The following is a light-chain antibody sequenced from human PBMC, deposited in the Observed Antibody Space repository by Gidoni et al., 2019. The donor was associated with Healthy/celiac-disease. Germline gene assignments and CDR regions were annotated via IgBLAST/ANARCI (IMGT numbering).Light chain of an antibody. CDR3: QQRSNWPPGLT. CDR1: QSVSSY. V-gene: IGKV3-11*01. Sequence: EIVLTQSPATLSLSPGERATLSCRASQSVSSYLAWYQQKPGQAPRLLIYDASNRATCIPARFSGSGSGTDFTLTISSREPEDFAVYYCQQRSNWPPGLTFGGGTKVEIK. J-gene: IGKJ4*01. CDR2: DAS.